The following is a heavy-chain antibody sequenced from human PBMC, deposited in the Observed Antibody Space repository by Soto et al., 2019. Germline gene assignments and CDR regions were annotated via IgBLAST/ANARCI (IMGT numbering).Heavy chain of an antibody. D-gene: IGHD3-10*01. Sequence: SETLSLTCAVYGGSFSGYYWSWIRQPPGKGLEWIGEINHSGSTNYNPSLKSRVTISVDTSKNQFSLKLSSVTAADTAVYYCGRESLLWFGEPPDYYYYRMDVWGQGTTVT. V-gene: IGHV4-34*01. J-gene: IGHJ6*02. CDR2: INHSGST. CDR3: GRESLLWFGEPPDYYYYRMDV. CDR1: GGSFSGYY.